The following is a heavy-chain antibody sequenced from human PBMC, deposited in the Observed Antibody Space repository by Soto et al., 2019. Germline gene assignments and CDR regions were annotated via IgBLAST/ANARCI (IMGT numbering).Heavy chain of an antibody. Sequence: EVQLVESGGGLVKAGESLRVSCAASGFTFSNAWMSWVRQAPARGLEWVGRIKSKTNGGTTDYAAPVKGRFSISRDDSKNTLYLQMNSLKTEDTAIYYCTTDDPINRNWGQGTLVTVSS. CDR1: GFTFSNAW. CDR3: TTDDPINRN. V-gene: IGHV3-15*01. CDR2: IKSKTNGGTT. J-gene: IGHJ4*02.